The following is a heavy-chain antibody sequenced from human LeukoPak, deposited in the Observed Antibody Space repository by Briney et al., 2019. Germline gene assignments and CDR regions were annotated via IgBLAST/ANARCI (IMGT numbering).Heavy chain of an antibody. CDR2: INSNGYST. CDR3: VKEILATTSSFDY. CDR1: GFAFSAYA. Sequence: GGSLRLSCTASGFAFSAYAMHWVRQAPGKGLEYVAAINSNGYSTYYADSVRGRFTLSRDNSTNTQYLQMSSLRAGATTVYYFVKEILATTSSFDYWGQGTLVTVSS. V-gene: IGHV3-64D*06. J-gene: IGHJ4*02. D-gene: IGHD4-17*01.